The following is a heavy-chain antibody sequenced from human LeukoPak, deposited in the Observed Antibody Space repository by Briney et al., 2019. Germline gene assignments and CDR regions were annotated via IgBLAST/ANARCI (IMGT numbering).Heavy chain of an antibody. J-gene: IGHJ4*02. CDR2: ISYDGSNK. Sequence: GRSLRLSCAASGFTFSSYAMHWVRQAPGKGLEWVAVISYDGSNKYYADSVKGRFTISRDNSKNTLYLQMNSLRAEDTAVYYCARDTDSWDSYYFDYGGQGTLVTVSS. D-gene: IGHD6-13*01. CDR3: ARDTDSWDSYYFDY. CDR1: GFTFSSYA. V-gene: IGHV3-30*04.